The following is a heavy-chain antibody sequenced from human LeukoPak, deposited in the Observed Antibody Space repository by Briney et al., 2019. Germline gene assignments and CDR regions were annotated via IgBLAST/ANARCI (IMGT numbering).Heavy chain of an antibody. CDR2: IYHSGST. D-gene: IGHD4-17*01. CDR3: ARGGSSYGDYEY. V-gene: IGHV4-30-2*01. Sequence: PSQTLSLTCTVSGGSISSGGYYWSWIRQPPGKGLEWIGYIYHSGSTYYNPSLKSRVTISVDRSKNQFSLKLSSVTAADTAVYYCARGGSSYGDYEYWGQGTLVTVSS. J-gene: IGHJ4*02. CDR1: GGSISSGGYY.